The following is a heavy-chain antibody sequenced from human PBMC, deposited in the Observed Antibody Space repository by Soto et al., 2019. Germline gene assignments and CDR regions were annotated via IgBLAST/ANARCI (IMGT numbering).Heavy chain of an antibody. CDR1: GYTFTSCG. CDR2: ISAYNGNT. V-gene: IGHV1-18*01. J-gene: IGHJ5*02. Sequence: ASVKVSCKASGYTFTSCGISWVRQAPGQGLEWMGWISAYNGNTNYAQKLQGRVTMTTDTSTSTAYMELRSLRSDDTAVYYCARDRGDFWSGYNWFDPWGQGTLVTV. D-gene: IGHD3-3*01. CDR3: ARDRGDFWSGYNWFDP.